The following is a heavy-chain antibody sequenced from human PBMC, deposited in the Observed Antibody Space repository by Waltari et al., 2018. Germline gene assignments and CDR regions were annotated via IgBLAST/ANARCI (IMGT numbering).Heavy chain of an antibody. CDR2: INPNSGGT. Sequence: QVQLVQSGAEVKKPGASVKVSCKASGYTFTGYYMHWVRQAPGQGLEWMGRINPNSGGTNYAQKFQGRVTMTEDTSTDTAYMELSSLRSEDTAVYYCATEQSGSSPPRFDYWGQGTLVTVSS. J-gene: IGHJ4*02. D-gene: IGHD1-26*01. CDR3: ATEQSGSSPPRFDY. CDR1: GYTFTGYY. V-gene: IGHV1-2*06.